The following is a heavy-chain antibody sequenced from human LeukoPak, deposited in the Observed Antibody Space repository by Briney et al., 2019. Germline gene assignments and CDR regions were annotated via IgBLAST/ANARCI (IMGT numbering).Heavy chain of an antibody. J-gene: IGHJ4*02. V-gene: IGHV3-11*01. D-gene: IGHD6-13*01. CDR1: GFIFSDYH. CDR3: ARSSSWEFDY. CDR2: ISPGGDII. Sequence: GGSLRLSCAASGFIFSDYHMNWIRQAPGKGLEWVSYISPGGDIIYFADYVKGRFTISRDNAKNSLFLQMNSLTAEDTAVYYCARSSSWEFDYWGQGTLVTVSS.